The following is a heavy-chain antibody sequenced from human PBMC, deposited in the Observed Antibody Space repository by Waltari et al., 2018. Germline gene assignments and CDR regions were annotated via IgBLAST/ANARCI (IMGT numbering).Heavy chain of an antibody. V-gene: IGHV1-69*05. D-gene: IGHD6-13*01. CDR1: GGTFSSYA. J-gene: IGHJ6*03. Sequence: QVQLVQSGAEVKKPGSSVKVSCKASGGTFSSYAISWVRQAPGQGLEWMGGIIPIFGTANYAQKFQGRGTITTDESTSTAYMELSSLRSEDTAVYYCARAETISSSWPPIYYMDVWGKGTTVTVSS. CDR3: ARAETISSSWPPIYYMDV. CDR2: IIPIFGTA.